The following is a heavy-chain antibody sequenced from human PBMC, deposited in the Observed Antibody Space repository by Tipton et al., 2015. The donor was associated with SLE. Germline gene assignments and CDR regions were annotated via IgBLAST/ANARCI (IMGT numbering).Heavy chain of an antibody. D-gene: IGHD3-3*01. CDR1: GYTFNHYG. J-gene: IGHJ6*03. Sequence: QLVQSGAEVKKPGASVKVSCKASGYTFNHYGISWVRQAPGEGLEWMGWISAWNGNTNYAQKFQDRVTCTTGTSTTTAYMELRSLRSDDTAVYYCARQCVEWSRDFYSRYYMDVWGKGTTVTISS. CDR2: ISAWNGNT. CDR3: ARQCVEWSRDFYSRYYMDV. V-gene: IGHV1-18*01.